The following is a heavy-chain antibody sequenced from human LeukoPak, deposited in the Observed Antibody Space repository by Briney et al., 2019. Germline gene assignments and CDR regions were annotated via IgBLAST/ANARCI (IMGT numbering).Heavy chain of an antibody. CDR3: AIGQDYGDSNWFDP. J-gene: IGHJ5*02. CDR1: GFTFTSYG. CDR2: IGYDGINK. Sequence: GGSLRLSCAASGFTFTSYGMHWVRQAPGKGLVWVAVIGYDGINKDNTDSVKGRFTFSRDNSKNTLYLQMDSLRVEDTAVYYCAIGQDYGDSNWFDPWGQGALVTVSS. D-gene: IGHD4-17*01. V-gene: IGHV3-33*01.